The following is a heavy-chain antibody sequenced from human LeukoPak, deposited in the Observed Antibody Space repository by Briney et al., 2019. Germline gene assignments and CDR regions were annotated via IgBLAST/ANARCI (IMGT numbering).Heavy chain of an antibody. J-gene: IGHJ4*02. CDR1: GFTFSSSA. CDR2: ISASGGST. D-gene: IGHD1-26*01. V-gene: IGHV3-23*01. CDR3: AKDRRWESPHYLDS. Sequence: GGSLRLSCAASGFTFSSSAMSWVRQVPGKGLEWVSGISASGGSTSYADSVRGRFTISRDNSKNTLYVQMNSLRDEDTAVYYCAKDRRWESPHYLDSWGQGTLVTVSS.